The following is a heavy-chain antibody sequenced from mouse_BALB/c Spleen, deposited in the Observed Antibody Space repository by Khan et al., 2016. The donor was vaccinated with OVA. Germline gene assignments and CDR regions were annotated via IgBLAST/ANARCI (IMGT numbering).Heavy chain of an antibody. Sequence: EVQLQESGPDLVKPSQSLSLTCPVTGYSITSGYNWHWIRQFPGNKLEWMGYIHYSGSTNYNPSLKSRISIPRDTSKNQLFLQLNSVTTEDTATYYCAGLRRGSWFAYWGQGTLVTVSA. V-gene: IGHV3-1*02. D-gene: IGHD2-4*01. CDR1: GYSITSGYN. CDR3: AGLRRGSWFAY. J-gene: IGHJ3*01. CDR2: IHYSGST.